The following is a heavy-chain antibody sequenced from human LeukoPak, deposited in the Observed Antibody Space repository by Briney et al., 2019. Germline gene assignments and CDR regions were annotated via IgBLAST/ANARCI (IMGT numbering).Heavy chain of an antibody. V-gene: IGHV3-15*01. J-gene: IGHJ4*02. CDR1: GFTFSNAW. CDR2: IKSKTDGGTT. CDR3: TLNPGIAVAAFFDY. Sequence: GGSLRLSCAASGFTFSNAWMSWVRQAPGKGLEWVGRIKSKTDGGTTDYCAPVKGRFTISRDDSKNTLYLQMNSLKTEDTAVYYCTLNPGIAVAAFFDYWGQGTLVTVSS. D-gene: IGHD6-19*01.